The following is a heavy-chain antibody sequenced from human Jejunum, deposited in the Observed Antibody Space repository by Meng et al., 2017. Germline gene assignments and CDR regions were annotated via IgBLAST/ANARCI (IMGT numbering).Heavy chain of an antibody. CDR2: ITAGNGNT. CDR3: ARDMPYSSGSFDY. D-gene: IGHD3-10*01. V-gene: IGHV1-3*01. J-gene: IGHJ4*02. Sequence: QVQFGQSGAEVKKPGASVTVSSKASGFTFVSYAIYWVRQAPGQGLEWMGWITAGNGNTKYSQNFQGRVTITRDTSASTAYMELSSLRSEDTAVYYCARDMPYSSGSFDYWGQGTLVTVSS. CDR1: GFTFVSYA.